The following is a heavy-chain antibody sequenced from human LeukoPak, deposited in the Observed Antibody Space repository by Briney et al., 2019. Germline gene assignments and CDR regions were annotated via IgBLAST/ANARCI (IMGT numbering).Heavy chain of an antibody. CDR1: GGSISSYY. J-gene: IGHJ6*02. D-gene: IGHD6-13*01. CDR2: IYCSGST. V-gene: IGHV4-59*08. CDR3: ARTLAAAGFGMDV. Sequence: SETLSLTCTVSGGSISSYYWSWIRQPPGKGLEWIGYIYCSGSTNYNPSLKSRVTISVDTSKNQFSLKLSSVTAADTAVYYCARTLAAAGFGMDVWGQGTTVTVSS.